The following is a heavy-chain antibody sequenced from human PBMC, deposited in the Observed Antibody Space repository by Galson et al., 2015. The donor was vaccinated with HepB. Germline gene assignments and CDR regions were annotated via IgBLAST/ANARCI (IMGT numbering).Heavy chain of an antibody. J-gene: IGHJ5*01. CDR1: GFTFSSYA. Sequence: SLRLSCAASGFTFSSYAMSWVRQAPGKGLEWVSAISGSGGSTYYADSVKGRFTISRDNSKNTLYLQMSSLRADDTALYYCVRGVSSPDSWGQGIQVTVSS. V-gene: IGHV3-23*01. CDR3: VRGVSSPDS. CDR2: ISGSGGST.